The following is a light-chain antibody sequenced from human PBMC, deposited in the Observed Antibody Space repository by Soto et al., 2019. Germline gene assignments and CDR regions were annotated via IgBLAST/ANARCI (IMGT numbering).Light chain of an antibody. Sequence: EIVLTQSPATLSLSPGERATLSCRASQSVGGYLAWYKQKPGQPPSLLIYRATNTPTAKRATGIPAMFSGSAPGTYFTLTISSLERDDFEVYYCQQHSNWPLSTFGQGTRLEIK. CDR3: QQHSNWPLST. CDR2: RAT. J-gene: IGKJ5*01. CDR1: QSVGGY. V-gene: IGKV3-11*01.